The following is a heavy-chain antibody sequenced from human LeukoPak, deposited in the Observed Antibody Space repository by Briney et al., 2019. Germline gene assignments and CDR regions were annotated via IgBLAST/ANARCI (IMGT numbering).Heavy chain of an antibody. Sequence: GGSLRLSCTASGFTFGDYAMSWVRQAPGKGPEWVGFIRSKAYGGTTEYAASVKGRFTISRDDSKSIAYLQKNSLKTEDTAVYYCTRDQTTVVTPYGMDVWGQGTTVTVSS. V-gene: IGHV3-49*04. CDR3: TRDQTTVVTPYGMDV. CDR1: GFTFGDYA. D-gene: IGHD4-23*01. J-gene: IGHJ6*02. CDR2: IRSKAYGGTT.